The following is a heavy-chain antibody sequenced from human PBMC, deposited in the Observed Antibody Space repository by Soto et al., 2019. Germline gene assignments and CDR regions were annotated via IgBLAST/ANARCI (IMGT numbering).Heavy chain of an antibody. CDR3: ARESNAHFDY. V-gene: IGHV3-7*01. J-gene: IGHJ4*02. CDR2: IAHDGSEK. D-gene: IGHD7-27*01. CDR1: GFSFSSYW. Sequence: EVQLVESGGGLVQPGGSLRLSCAVSGFSFSSYWMSWVRQAPGRGLEWVATIAHDGSEKFYVDSVKGRFTISRDNTKNSLYLQMNGLRAEDTALYYCARESNAHFDYWGQGTMVTVSS.